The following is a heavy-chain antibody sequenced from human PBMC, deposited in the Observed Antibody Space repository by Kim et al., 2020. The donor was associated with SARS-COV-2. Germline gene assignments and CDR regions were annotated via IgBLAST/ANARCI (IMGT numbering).Heavy chain of an antibody. J-gene: IGHJ5*02. CDR2: INHSGST. V-gene: IGHV4-34*01. D-gene: IGHD3-10*01. Sequence: SETLSLTCAVYGGSFSGYYWSWIRQPPGKGLEWIGEINHSGSTNYNPSLKSRVTISVDTSKNQFSLKLSSVTAADTAVYYCARERRITMVRGVGWFDPWG. CDR3: ARERRITMVRGVGWFDP. CDR1: GGSFSGYY.